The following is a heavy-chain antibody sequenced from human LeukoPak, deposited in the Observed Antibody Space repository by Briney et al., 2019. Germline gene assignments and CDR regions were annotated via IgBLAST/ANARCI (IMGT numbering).Heavy chain of an antibody. V-gene: IGHV1-69*13. CDR1: GGTFSSYA. CDR2: IITIFGTA. CDR3: ARILEKVGWIYGAFDI. Sequence: ASVKVSCKASGGTFSSYAISWVRQAPGQGVEWMGGIITIFGTANYAQKFQGRVTITADESTSTAYMELSSLRSEDTAVYYCARILEKVGWIYGAFDIWGQGTMVTVSS. J-gene: IGHJ3*02. D-gene: IGHD6-19*01.